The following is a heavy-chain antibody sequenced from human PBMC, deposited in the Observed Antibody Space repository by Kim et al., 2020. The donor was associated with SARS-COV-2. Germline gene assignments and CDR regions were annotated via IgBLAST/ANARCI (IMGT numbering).Heavy chain of an antibody. V-gene: IGHV3-23*01. CDR2: ITGSGDST. J-gene: IGHJ4*02. CDR3: AKGSRSSGYYVDY. CDR1: GFTFSTYA. Sequence: GGSLRLSCAASGFTFSTYAMSWVRQAPAKGLEWVSAITGSGDSTYYADSVKGRFTISRDNSKNTLYLQMNSLRAEDTAIYYCAKGSRSSGYYVDYCGQGTLVTVSS. D-gene: IGHD3-22*01.